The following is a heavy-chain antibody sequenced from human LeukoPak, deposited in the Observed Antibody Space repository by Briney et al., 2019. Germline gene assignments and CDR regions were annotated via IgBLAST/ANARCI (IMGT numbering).Heavy chain of an antibody. D-gene: IGHD2-2*02. CDR3: ARGRGYCSSTSCYTTPRNWFDP. CDR1: GGSFSGYY. J-gene: IGHJ5*02. CDR2: INHSGST. V-gene: IGHV4-34*01. Sequence: PSETLSLTCAVYGGSFSGYYWSWIRQPPGKGLKWIGEINHSGSTNYNPSLKSRVTISVDTSKNQFSLKLSSVTAADTAVYYCARGRGYCSSTSCYTTPRNWFDPWGQGTPVTVSS.